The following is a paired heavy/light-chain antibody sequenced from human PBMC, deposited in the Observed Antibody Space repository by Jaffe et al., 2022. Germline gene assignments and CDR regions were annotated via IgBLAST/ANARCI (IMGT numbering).Heavy chain of an antibody. D-gene: IGHD3-3*01. Sequence: EVQLLESGGGLAQPGGSLRLSCAASGFTLSSYAMSWVRQAPGKGLEWVTCISGSGGSTWYADSVKGRFTISRDNIKNTLYLQMNSLRAEDTAVYYCAKDYFDFWSGYSSFVYFDLWGRGTLVTVSS. J-gene: IGHJ2*01. CDR1: GFTLSSYA. CDR3: AKDYFDFWSGYSSFVYFDL. V-gene: IGHV3-23*01. CDR2: ISGSGGST.
Light chain of an antibody. CDR2: DVN. CDR3: CSYAGSSGV. J-gene: IGLJ1*01. CDR1: SSDVGAYKY. V-gene: IGLV2-11*01. Sequence: QSALTQPRSVSGSPGQSVTISCTGTSSDVGAYKYVSWYQQHPGKAPKLIIYDVNKRPSGVPDRFSGSKSGNTASLTISGLQAEDEADFYCCSYAGSSGVFGTGTQVTVL.